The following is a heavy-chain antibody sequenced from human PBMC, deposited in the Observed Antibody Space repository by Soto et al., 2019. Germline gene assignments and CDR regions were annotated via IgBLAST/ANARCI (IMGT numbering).Heavy chain of an antibody. CDR1: GFTFSDYY. Sequence: ESGGGLVKPGGSLRLSCAASGFTFSDYYMSSIRQAPGKGLEWVSYISSSGSTIYYADSVKGRFTISRDNAKNSLYLQMNSLRAEDTAVYYCARASYGGNPPPYGIDVWGQGTTVTVSS. V-gene: IGHV3-11*01. CDR3: ARASYGGNPPPYGIDV. J-gene: IGHJ6*02. D-gene: IGHD4-17*01. CDR2: ISSSGSTI.